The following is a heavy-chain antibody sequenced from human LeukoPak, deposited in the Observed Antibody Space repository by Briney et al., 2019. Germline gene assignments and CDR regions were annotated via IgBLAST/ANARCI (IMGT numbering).Heavy chain of an antibody. D-gene: IGHD6-19*01. J-gene: IGHJ4*02. V-gene: IGHV1-2*02. CDR1: GYTFTDYY. Sequence: ASVKVSCKASGYTFTDYYLHWVRQAPGQRLECMGWINPNNGDTNFAQKFQGRVTMTRDTSIRTVYMELSRLNSDDTAVYYCARDLKGWYYFDYWGQGTLVTVSS. CDR3: ARDLKGWYYFDY. CDR2: INPNNGDT.